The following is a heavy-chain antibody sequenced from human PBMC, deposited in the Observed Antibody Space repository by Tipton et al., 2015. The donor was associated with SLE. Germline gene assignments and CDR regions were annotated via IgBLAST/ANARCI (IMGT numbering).Heavy chain of an antibody. CDR2: IDDSGNT. CDR1: GGSISSHY. V-gene: IGHV4-59*11. D-gene: IGHD3-22*01. CDR3: ARSYYDSSGYYRYWYFDL. J-gene: IGHJ2*01. Sequence: TLSLTCTVSGGSISSHYWSWIRQPPGKGLEWIGYIDDSGNTDYTPSLKSRVTISVDTSKNQFSLKLSSVTAADTAVYYCARSYYDSSGYYRYWYFDLWGRGTLVTVSS.